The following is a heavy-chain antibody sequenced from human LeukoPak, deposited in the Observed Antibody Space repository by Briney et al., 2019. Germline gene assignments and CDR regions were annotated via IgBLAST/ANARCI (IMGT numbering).Heavy chain of an antibody. CDR3: ASGAAGDPDYYYYMDV. CDR1: GGTFSSYA. CDR2: IIPIFGTA. V-gene: IGHV1-69*05. J-gene: IGHJ6*03. Sequence: SVKVSCKASGGTFSSYAISWVRQAPGQGLEWMGGIIPIFGTANYAQKFQGRVTITTDESTSTAYMELSSLRSEDTAVYYCASGAAGDPDYYYYMDVWGKGTTVTVSS. D-gene: IGHD3-10*01.